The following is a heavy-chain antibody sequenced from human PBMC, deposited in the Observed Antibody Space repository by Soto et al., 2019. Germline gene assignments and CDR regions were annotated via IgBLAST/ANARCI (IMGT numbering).Heavy chain of an antibody. CDR3: ARIRAPGIAVAGMGYGMDV. Sequence: LVNNTETLTLTCTVSGFSLSNARMGVSWIRQPPGKALEWLAHIFSNDEKSYSTSLKSRLTISKDTSKSQVVLTLTNMDPVDTATYYCARIRAPGIAVAGMGYGMDVWGQGTTVTVSS. D-gene: IGHD6-19*01. CDR1: GFSLSNARMG. V-gene: IGHV2-26*01. CDR2: IFSNDEK. J-gene: IGHJ6*02.